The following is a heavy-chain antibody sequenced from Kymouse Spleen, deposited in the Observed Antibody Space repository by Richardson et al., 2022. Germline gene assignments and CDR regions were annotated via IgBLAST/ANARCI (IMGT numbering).Heavy chain of an antibody. V-gene: IGHV3-73*02. CDR3: TRRYFDWLSFDY. CDR1: GFTFSGSA. J-gene: IGHJ4*02. D-gene: IGHD3-9*01. CDR2: IRSKANSYAT. Sequence: EVQLVESGGGLVQPGGSLKLSCAASGFTFSGSAMHWVRQASGKGLEWVGRIRSKANSYATAYAASVKGRFTISRDDSKNTAYLQMNSLKTEDTAVYYCTRRYFDWLSFDYWGQGTLVTVSS.